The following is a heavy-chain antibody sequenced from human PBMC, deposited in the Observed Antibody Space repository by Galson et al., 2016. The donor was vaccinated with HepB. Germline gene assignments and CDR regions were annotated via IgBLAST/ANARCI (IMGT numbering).Heavy chain of an antibody. CDR1: AFTFSSYA. D-gene: IGHD6-19*01. CDR3: AKGILRASSGWSYYFYCGLDV. J-gene: IGHJ6*02. CDR2: ISASGGNT. Sequence: CAASAFTFSSYAMTWVRQAPGKGLEWVSAISASGGNTYYADSVKGRFIISRDNSQNMLYLQMNSLTAEDTAVYYCAKGILRASSGWSYYFYCGLDVWGQGTTVTVSS. V-gene: IGHV3-23*01.